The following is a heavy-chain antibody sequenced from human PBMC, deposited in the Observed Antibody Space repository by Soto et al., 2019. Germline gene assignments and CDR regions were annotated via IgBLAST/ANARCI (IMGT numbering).Heavy chain of an antibody. CDR2: IYYSGST. CDR1: GGSISSGDYY. D-gene: IGHD2-15*01. J-gene: IGHJ5*02. CDR3: ARDVSAGEYCSGGSCYSNLFDP. V-gene: IGHV4-30-4*01. Sequence: SETLSLTCTVSGGSISSGDYYWSWIRQPPGKGLEWIGYIYYSGSTYYNPSLKSRVTISVDTSKNQFSLKLSSVTAADTAVYYCARDVSAGEYCSGGSCYSNLFDPWGQGTLVTGSS.